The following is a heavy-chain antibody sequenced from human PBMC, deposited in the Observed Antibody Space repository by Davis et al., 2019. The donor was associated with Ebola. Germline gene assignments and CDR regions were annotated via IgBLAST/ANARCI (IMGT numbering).Heavy chain of an antibody. J-gene: IGHJ6*02. V-gene: IGHV3-30*03. CDR3: ARELVPVYGMDV. CDR2: ISYDGSNK. CDR1: GFTFSSYG. Sequence: GESLKISCAASGFTFSSYGMHWVRQAPGKGLEWVAVISYDGSNKYYADSMKGRFTISRDNSKNTLYLQMNSLRAEDTAVYYCARELVPVYGMDVWGQGTTVTVSS. D-gene: IGHD2-2*01.